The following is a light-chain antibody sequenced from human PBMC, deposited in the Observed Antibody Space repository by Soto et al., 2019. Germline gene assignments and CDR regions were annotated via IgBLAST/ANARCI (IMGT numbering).Light chain of an antibody. CDR1: QSVTNY. J-gene: IGKJ1*01. CDR3: QQRLNWPPS. Sequence: EIFLTQSPDTLSLSPGERATLTCRASQSVTNYIAWYQQRPGQAPRLLIYDASNRATGVPARFSGSRSGTDFTLTISDLEPEDFGLYYCQQRLNWPPSFGQGTKVDIK. CDR2: DAS. V-gene: IGKV3-11*01.